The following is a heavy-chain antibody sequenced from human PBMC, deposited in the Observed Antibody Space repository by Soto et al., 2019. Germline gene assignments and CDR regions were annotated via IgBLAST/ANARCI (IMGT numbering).Heavy chain of an antibody. CDR2: INPNTGGT. Sequence: QVQLVQSGAEVKKPGASVKVSCKASGYTFTGHYMHWVRQAPGQGLEWMGWINPNTGGTIYAQKFQARVTMTRDTSTTTAYMELSRLRSDDTAVYFWARDSYYDTLTGYSRNAFDIWGQGTMVTVSP. J-gene: IGHJ3*02. D-gene: IGHD3-9*01. CDR3: ARDSYYDTLTGYSRNAFDI. CDR1: GYTFTGHY. V-gene: IGHV1-2*02.